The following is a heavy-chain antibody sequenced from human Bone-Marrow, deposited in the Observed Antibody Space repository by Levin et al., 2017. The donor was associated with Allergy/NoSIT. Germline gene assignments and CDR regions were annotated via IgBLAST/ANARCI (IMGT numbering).Heavy chain of an antibody. V-gene: IGHV4-30-2*01. CDR2: IYHGGTT. J-gene: IGHJ3*02. D-gene: IGHD5-24*01. CDR3: ARGGSRYGANAFDI. CDR1: GGSIISGGYS. Sequence: SQTLSLPCAVSGGSIISGGYSWSWIRQPPGKGLECIGYIYHGGTTYYNPSLKSRVTIPLDTSKNHFSLRLSSVTAADTAVYYCARGGSRYGANAFDIWGLGTLVTVSP.